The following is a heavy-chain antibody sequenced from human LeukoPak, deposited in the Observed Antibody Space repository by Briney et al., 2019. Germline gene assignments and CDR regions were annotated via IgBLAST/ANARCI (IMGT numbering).Heavy chain of an antibody. D-gene: IGHD2-2*02. CDR3: ARSNGYCSSTSCYTSDY. Sequence: GESLKISCKGSGYSFTNYWIIWVRQMPGKGLEWMGIIYPGDSDTRYSPSFQGQVTILADKSISTAYLQWSSLKASDTAMYYCARSNGYCSSTSCYTSDYWGQGTLVTVSS. CDR2: IYPGDSDT. V-gene: IGHV5-51*01. J-gene: IGHJ4*02. CDR1: GYSFTNYW.